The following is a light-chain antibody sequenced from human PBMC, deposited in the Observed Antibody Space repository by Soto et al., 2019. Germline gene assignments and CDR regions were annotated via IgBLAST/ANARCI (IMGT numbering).Light chain of an antibody. Sequence: EIVLTQSPATLSLSAGERATLSCRASQSVSTYLAWYQQRPGQAPRLLIYDASTRATGIPARVSGSGSGTDFTLSSSSLERVEFSVYYWQHRYPCPRTFGGGTKVDIK. J-gene: IGKJ4*01. CDR2: DAS. CDR3: QHRYPCPRT. V-gene: IGKV3-11*01. CDR1: QSVSTY.